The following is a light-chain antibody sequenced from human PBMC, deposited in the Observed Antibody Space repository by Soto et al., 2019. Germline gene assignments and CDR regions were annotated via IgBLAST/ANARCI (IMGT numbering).Light chain of an antibody. V-gene: IGLV1-44*01. J-gene: IGLJ3*02. CDR1: SFNIGRNP. CDR3: AAWDDSLNGWV. CDR2: TND. Sequence: QSVLTQPPSASGTPGQRVTISCSGSSFNIGRNPVNWYQQFPGTAPKLLIYTNDQRPSGVPDRFSGSKSGTSASLAISGLQSEDEADYYCAAWDDSLNGWVFGGGTNSPS.